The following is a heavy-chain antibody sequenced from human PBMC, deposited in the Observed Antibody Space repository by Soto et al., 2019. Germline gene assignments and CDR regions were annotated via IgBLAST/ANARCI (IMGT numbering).Heavy chain of an antibody. Sequence: ASVKVSCKASGYTFTGYYMHWVRQAPGQGLEWMGWINPNSGGTNYAQKFQGRVTMTRDTSISTAYMELSRLRSDDTAVYYCARDPHGSGSYSNPTYYYYGMDVWGQGNTVTVSS. CDR1: GYTFTGYY. V-gene: IGHV1-2*02. D-gene: IGHD3-10*01. J-gene: IGHJ6*02. CDR3: ARDPHGSGSYSNPTYYYYGMDV. CDR2: INPNSGGT.